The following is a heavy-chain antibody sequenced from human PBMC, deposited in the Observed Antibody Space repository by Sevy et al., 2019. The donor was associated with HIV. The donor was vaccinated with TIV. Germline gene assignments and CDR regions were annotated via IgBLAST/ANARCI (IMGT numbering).Heavy chain of an antibody. Sequence: SETLSLTCAVSGYSISSGYYWGWIRQPPGKGLEWIGSIFHSGSTYYNPSLKSRVTISVDTSKNQFSLKLSSLTAADTAVYYCARAYSSSPPASMDVWGKGTTVTVSS. D-gene: IGHD6-13*01. V-gene: IGHV4-38-2*01. CDR2: IFHSGST. CDR1: GYSISSGYY. J-gene: IGHJ6*04. CDR3: ARAYSSSPPASMDV.